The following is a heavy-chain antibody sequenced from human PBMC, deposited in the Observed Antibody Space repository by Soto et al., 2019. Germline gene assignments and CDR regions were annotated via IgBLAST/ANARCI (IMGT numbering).Heavy chain of an antibody. CDR2: ISPNTGGT. V-gene: IGHV1-2*02. D-gene: IGHD1-7*01. CDR3: GRGRSGELVVFY. J-gene: IGHJ4*02. Sequence: GASVEVSCKASGYIFTGYYIHWVRQAPGQGREWMGEISPNTGGTKYAQKFQGRVTMTRDTSITTVYMGLSNLSPDATAVYYCGRGRSGELVVFYWGQGTPVTVSS. CDR1: GYIFTGYY.